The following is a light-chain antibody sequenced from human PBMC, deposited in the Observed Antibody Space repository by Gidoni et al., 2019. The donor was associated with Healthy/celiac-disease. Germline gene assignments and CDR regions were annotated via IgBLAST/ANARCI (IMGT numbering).Light chain of an antibody. CDR3: QAWDSSTVV. V-gene: IGLV3-1*01. J-gene: IGLJ2*01. CDR1: KLGDKY. CDR2: QDS. Sequence: SHQLTQPPSVSVSPGQTASITCSGDKLGDKYACWYQQKPGQSPVLVIYQDSKRTSGIPERFSGSHSGNTATLTISGTQAMDEADYYCQAWDSSTVVFGGGTKLTVL.